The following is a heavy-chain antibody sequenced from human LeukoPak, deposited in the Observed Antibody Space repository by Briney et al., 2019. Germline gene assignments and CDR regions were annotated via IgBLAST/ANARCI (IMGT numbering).Heavy chain of an antibody. D-gene: IGHD3-10*01. CDR1: GGSISSGTYY. J-gene: IGHJ3*02. V-gene: IGHV4-61*10. Sequence: SETLSLTCTVSGGSISSGTYYWSWIRQPAGKGLEWIGRIFFNGNTNYNPSLKSRVIISMDTSKNQFSLKLSSVTAADTAVYYCARAYYYGSGSYAFDIWGQGTMVTVSS. CDR2: IFFNGNT. CDR3: ARAYYYGSGSYAFDI.